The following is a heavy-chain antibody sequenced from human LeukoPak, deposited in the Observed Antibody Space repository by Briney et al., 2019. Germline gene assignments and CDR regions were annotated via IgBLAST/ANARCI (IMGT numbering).Heavy chain of an antibody. J-gene: IGHJ6*03. D-gene: IGHD4-11*01. Sequence: GGSLRLSCAASGFTFSSCSMNWLRQAPGKGLEWVSSISSTSTYIFYADSVKGRFPISRDNAKNSLYLQMNSLRAEDTAVFYCARRPFPPTTITTSYCYMHVGGKGTTVTVP. CDR3: ARRPFPPTTITTSYCYMHV. CDR2: ISSTSTYI. CDR1: GFTFSSCS. V-gene: IGHV3-21*01.